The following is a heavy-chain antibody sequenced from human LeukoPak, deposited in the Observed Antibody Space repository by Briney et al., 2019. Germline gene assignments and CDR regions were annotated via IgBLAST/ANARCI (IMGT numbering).Heavy chain of an antibody. V-gene: IGHV4-59*01. CDR2: IYYSGST. J-gene: IGHJ4*02. Sequence: SETLSLTCTVSGGSFSTYYWSWIRQPPGKGLEWIGYIYYSGSTNYNPSLKSRVTISVDTSKNQFSLKLSSVTAADTAVYYCAGYCSSTSCSTQWGQGTLVTVSS. CDR3: AGYCSSTSCSTQ. D-gene: IGHD2-2*01. CDR1: GGSFSTYY.